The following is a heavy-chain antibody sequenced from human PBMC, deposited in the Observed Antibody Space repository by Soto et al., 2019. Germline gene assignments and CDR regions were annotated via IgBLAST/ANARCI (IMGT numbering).Heavy chain of an antibody. CDR1: GFTFSSYA. D-gene: IGHD6-13*01. CDR3: AKDGGKQPNRWYYYYGMDV. J-gene: IGHJ6*02. Sequence: GSLRLSCAASGFTFSSYAMSWVRQAPGKGLEWVSAISGSGGSTYYADSVKGRFTISRDNSKNTLYLQMNSLRAEDTAVYYCAKDGGKQPNRWYYYYGMDVWGQGTTVTVSS. V-gene: IGHV3-23*01. CDR2: ISGSGGST.